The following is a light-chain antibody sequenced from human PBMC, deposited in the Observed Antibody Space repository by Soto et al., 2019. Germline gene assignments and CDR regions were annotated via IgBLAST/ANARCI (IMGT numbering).Light chain of an antibody. Sequence: EIVLTQSPATLSLSPGERAILSCRASQSVSSYLAWYQQKPGQAPRLLIYDASNRATGIPARFSGSESGTDFTLTISSLEPEDVAVYYSQQRSIWPLPFGGGTKVEIK. J-gene: IGKJ4*01. CDR1: QSVSSY. CDR2: DAS. V-gene: IGKV3-11*01. CDR3: QQRSIWPLP.